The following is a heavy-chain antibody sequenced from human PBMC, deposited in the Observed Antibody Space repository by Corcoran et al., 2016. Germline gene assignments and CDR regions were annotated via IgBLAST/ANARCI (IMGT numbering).Heavy chain of an antibody. Sequence: EVQLVESGGVVVQPGGSLRLSCAASGFTFDDYAMHWVRQAPGKGLEWVSLISWDGGSTYYADSVKGRFTISRDNSKNSLYLQMNSLRAEDTALYYCAKDIRSRRDDLWSRELGGYYYGMDVWGQGTTVTVSS. V-gene: IGHV3-43D*03. J-gene: IGHJ6*02. CDR2: ISWDGGST. CDR3: AKDIRSRRDDLWSRELGGYYYGMDV. D-gene: IGHD3-3*01. CDR1: GFTFDDYA.